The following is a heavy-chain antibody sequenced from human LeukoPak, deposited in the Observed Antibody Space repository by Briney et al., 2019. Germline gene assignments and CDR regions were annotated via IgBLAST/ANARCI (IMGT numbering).Heavy chain of an antibody. J-gene: IGHJ5*02. D-gene: IGHD3-10*01. CDR1: GYSCTTYW. CDR3: ASQRGASGTVNWFDP. V-gene: IGHV5-51*01. Sequence: GESLKISCVTAGYSCTTYWIGSVRHTGEARLEWVGAIYPDSSDTNYSPTFQAQVAISADRSIRTAYLKWNSLKASDTGMYYCASQRGASGTVNWFDPWGQGTLVTVSS. CDR2: IYPDSSDT.